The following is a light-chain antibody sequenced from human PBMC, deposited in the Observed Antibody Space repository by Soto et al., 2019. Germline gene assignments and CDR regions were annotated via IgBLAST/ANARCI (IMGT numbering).Light chain of an antibody. J-gene: IGLJ2*01. CDR1: SSNIGAGYD. CDR2: GHS. CDR3: QSYDSSLSGSV. V-gene: IGLV1-40*01. Sequence: QSVLTQPPSVSGAPGQRVTISCTGSSSNIGAGYDVHWYQQLPGTAPKLLIYGHSNRPSGVPDRCSGSKSGTSASLAITGLQADDEADYYCQSYDSSLSGSVFGGGTQLTVL.